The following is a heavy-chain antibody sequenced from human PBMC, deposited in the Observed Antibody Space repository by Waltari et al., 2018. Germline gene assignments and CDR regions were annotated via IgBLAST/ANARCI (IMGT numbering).Heavy chain of an antibody. D-gene: IGHD3-3*01. J-gene: IGHJ3*02. V-gene: IGHV3-33*01. CDR3: ARGDGGSGLGASDI. CDR2: IWYDGSNK. Sequence: QVQLVESGGGVVQSGRSLRLSCVGSGFTFTNHVMNWVRQAPRKGLEWVAVIWYDGSNKNYVDSVKGRFTISRDNSKNTMYLEMNRLRAEDTAVYFCARGDGGSGLGASDIWGQGTMVTVSS. CDR1: GFTFTNHV.